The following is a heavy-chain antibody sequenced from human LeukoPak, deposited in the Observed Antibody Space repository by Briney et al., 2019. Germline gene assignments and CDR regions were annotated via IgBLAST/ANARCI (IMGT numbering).Heavy chain of an antibody. D-gene: IGHD5-12*01. V-gene: IGHV1-18*01. J-gene: IGHJ6*03. CDR1: GYTFTSYG. CDR3: ARDLGFDGGISWLRLVGRDYYYMDV. Sequence: ASVKVSCKASGYTFTSYGISWVRQAPGQGLEWMGWISAYNGNTNYAQKLQGRVTMTTDTSTSTAYMELRSLRSDDTAVYYCARDLGFDGGISWLRLVGRDYYYMDVWGKGTTVTVSS. CDR2: ISAYNGNT.